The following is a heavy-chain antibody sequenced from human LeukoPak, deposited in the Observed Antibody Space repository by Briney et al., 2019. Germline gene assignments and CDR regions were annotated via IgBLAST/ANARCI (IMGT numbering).Heavy chain of an antibody. V-gene: IGHV4-59*01. CDR1: GGSISSYY. CDR3: ARRGTVAGRKYFDY. D-gene: IGHD6-19*01. Sequence: PSETLSLTCTVSGGSISSYYWSWIRQPPGKGLEWIGYIYYSGSTNYNPSLKSRVTISVDTSKNQFSLKLSSVTAADTAVYYCARRGTVAGRKYFDYWGQGTLVTVSS. CDR2: IYYSGST. J-gene: IGHJ4*02.